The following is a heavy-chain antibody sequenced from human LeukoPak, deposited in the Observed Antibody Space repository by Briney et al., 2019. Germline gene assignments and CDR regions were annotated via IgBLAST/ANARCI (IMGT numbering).Heavy chain of an antibody. CDR3: ARRGYCSGGDCYSAAFDI. CDR1: GYSFTSYW. CDR2: IYPGDSDT. J-gene: IGHJ3*02. V-gene: IGHV5-51*01. Sequence: GESLHISCKGSGYSFTSYWIAWVRQMPGKGLEWMGIIYPGDSDTRYSPPFHGQVTISVDKSISTAYLQWSSLKASDTAMYYCARRGYCSGGDCYSAAFDIWGQGTMVTVSS. D-gene: IGHD2-15*01.